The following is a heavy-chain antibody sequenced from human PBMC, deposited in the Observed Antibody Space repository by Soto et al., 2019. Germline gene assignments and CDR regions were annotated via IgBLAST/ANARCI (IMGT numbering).Heavy chain of an antibody. V-gene: IGHV4-30-4*01. J-gene: IGHJ6*02. CDR1: GGSISSGDYY. CDR2: IYYSGST. Sequence: SETLSLTCTVSGGSISSGDYYWSWIRQPPGKGLEWIGYIYYSGSTYYNPSLKSRVTISVDTSKNHFSLMLSSVTAADTAVYYCARVNTMVRGVSGMFYYYYGMDVWGQGTTVTVSS. CDR3: ARVNTMVRGVSGMFYYYYGMDV. D-gene: IGHD3-10*01.